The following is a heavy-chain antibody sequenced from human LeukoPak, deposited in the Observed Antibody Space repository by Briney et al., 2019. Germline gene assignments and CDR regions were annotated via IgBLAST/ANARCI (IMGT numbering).Heavy chain of an antibody. J-gene: IGHJ6*02. CDR2: IFVGSGNT. CDR3: AAWKPAAPIYYYYYGMDV. D-gene: IGHD2-2*01. Sequence: SVNVSCKASGFTFTSSAVQWVRQARGQGLEGIGWIFVGSGNTNYAQKFQERVTITRGMSTSTAYMELSSLRSEDTTVYYCAAWKPAAPIYYYYYGMDVWGQGTTVTVSS. CDR1: GFTFTSSA. V-gene: IGHV1-58*01.